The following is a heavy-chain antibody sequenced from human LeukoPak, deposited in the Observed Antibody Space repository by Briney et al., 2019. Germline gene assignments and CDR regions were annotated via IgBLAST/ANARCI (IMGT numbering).Heavy chain of an antibody. CDR1: GGSISTSNYY. V-gene: IGHV4-39*07. CDR2: IFYSGST. CDR3: AKSITMVREPGWPRFDP. J-gene: IGHJ5*02. Sequence: PSETLSLACTVSGGSISTSNYYWGWIRQPPGKGLEWIGNIFYSGSTYYSPSLRSRVTISLDTSRNQFSLKLNSVTAADTAVYYCAKSITMVREPGWPRFDPWGQGTLVTVSS. D-gene: IGHD3-10*01.